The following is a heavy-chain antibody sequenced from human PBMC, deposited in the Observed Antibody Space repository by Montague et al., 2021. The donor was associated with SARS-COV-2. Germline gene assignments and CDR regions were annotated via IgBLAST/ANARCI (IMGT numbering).Heavy chain of an antibody. V-gene: IGHV4-34*01. CDR2: INHSGST. CDR1: GGSFSGYY. CDR3: ARGRRILLWFGELLSGGDYYGMDV. Sequence: SEALSLTCAVYGGSFSGYYWSWIRQPPGKGLEWIGEINHSGSTNYNPSLKSRVTISVDTSKNQFSLKLSSVTAADTAVYYCARGRRILLWFGELLSGGDYYGMDVGGQGTKVTGSS. D-gene: IGHD3-10*01. J-gene: IGHJ6*02.